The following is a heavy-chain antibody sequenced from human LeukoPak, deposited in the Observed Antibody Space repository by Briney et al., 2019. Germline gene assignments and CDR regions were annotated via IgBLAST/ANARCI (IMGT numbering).Heavy chain of an antibody. CDR3: ARGSTVTTSYFDY. Sequence: ASVKVSCKASGYTFTGYYMHWVRQAPGQGLEWMGWINPNSGGTNYAQKFQGRVTMTRDTSISTAYMELGRLRSDDTAVYYCARGSTVTTSYFDYWGQGTLVTVSS. J-gene: IGHJ4*02. D-gene: IGHD4-17*01. V-gene: IGHV1-2*02. CDR1: GYTFTGYY. CDR2: INPNSGGT.